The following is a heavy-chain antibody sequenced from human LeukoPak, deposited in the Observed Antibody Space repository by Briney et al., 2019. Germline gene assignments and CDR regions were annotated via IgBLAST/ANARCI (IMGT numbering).Heavy chain of an antibody. J-gene: IGHJ4*02. CDR1: GGSISSGDYY. CDR2: IYYSGST. V-gene: IGHV4-30-4*01. D-gene: IGHD3-3*01. CDR3: ARHLAGRFLEWLCYFDY. Sequence: PSETLSLTCTVSGGSISSGDYYWSWIRQPPGKGLEWIGYIYYSGSTYYNPSLKSRVTISVDTSKNQFSLKLSSVTAADTAVYYCARHLAGRFLEWLCYFDYWGQGTLVTVSS.